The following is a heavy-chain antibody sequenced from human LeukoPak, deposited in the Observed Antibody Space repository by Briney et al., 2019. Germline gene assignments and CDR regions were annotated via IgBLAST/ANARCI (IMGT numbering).Heavy chain of an antibody. CDR2: VNLQGST. Sequence: TLSLTCGVSGGSITNTNYWTWVRQPPGKGLEWIGEVNLQGSTNYNPSLMGRVAISVDTSENHISLQLTSVTAADTAVYYCAREGGPYRPLDYSGQGTLVTVSS. J-gene: IGHJ4*02. CDR3: AREGGPYRPLDY. V-gene: IGHV4-4*02. CDR1: GGSITNTNY.